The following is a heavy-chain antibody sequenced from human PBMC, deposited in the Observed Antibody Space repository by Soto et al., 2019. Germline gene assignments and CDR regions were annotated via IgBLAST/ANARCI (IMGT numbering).Heavy chain of an antibody. Sequence: GGSLRLSCAASGFTASSNYMSWARKAPGKGLVWDTDIYSCGRTYHAASVKGRFTMSRVHLKNPLSLQMNSPRAEDKDVFSYARAYSSGWCEYCQHWRQGTL. CDR3: ARAYSSGWCEYCQH. CDR1: GFTASSNY. V-gene: IGHV3-53*01. J-gene: IGHJ1*01. D-gene: IGHD6-19*01. CDR2: IYSCGRT.